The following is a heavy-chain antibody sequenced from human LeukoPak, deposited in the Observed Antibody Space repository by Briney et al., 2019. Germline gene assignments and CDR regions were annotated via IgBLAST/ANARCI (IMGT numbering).Heavy chain of an antibody. Sequence: SETLSLTRAVYGGSFSGYYWSWIRQPPGKGLEWIGEINHSGSTNYNPSLKSRVTISVDTSKNQFSLKLSSVTAADTAVHYCARDCITMVQGVIIYYFDYWGQGTLVTVSS. V-gene: IGHV4-34*01. CDR2: INHSGST. J-gene: IGHJ4*02. D-gene: IGHD3-10*01. CDR1: GGSFSGYY. CDR3: ARDCITMVQGVIIYYFDY.